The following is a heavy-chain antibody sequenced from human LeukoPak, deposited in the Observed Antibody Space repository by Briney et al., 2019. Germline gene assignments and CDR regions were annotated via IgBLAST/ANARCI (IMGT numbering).Heavy chain of an antibody. CDR3: ARHRPKNYGGTYTDV. D-gene: IGHD4-23*01. V-gene: IGHV4-34*01. J-gene: IGHJ6*03. CDR2: INHSGST. CDR1: GGSFSGYS. Sequence: PSETLSLTCAVYGGSFSGYSWTFIRQPPGKGLEWIGEINHSGSTNYNPSLKSRVIMSVDTSKNQFSLNVRSVTAADTAVYYCARHRPKNYGGTYTDVWGKGTTVTISS.